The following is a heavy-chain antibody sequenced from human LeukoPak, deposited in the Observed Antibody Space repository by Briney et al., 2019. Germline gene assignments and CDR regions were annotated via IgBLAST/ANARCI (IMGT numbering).Heavy chain of an antibody. J-gene: IGHJ3*02. D-gene: IGHD3-22*01. V-gene: IGHV3-74*01. Sequence: GGSLRLSCAASGFTFSSYWMHWVRQAPGKGLVWVSRINSDGSSTSYADSVKGRFTISRDNAKNTLYLQMNSLRAEDTAVYYCARASYYDSSGYYYEGAFDIWGQGTMVTVSS. CDR1: GFTFSSYW. CDR3: ARASYYDSSGYYYEGAFDI. CDR2: INSDGSST.